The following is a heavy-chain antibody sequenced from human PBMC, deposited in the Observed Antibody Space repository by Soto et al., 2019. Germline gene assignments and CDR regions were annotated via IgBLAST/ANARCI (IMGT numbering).Heavy chain of an antibody. V-gene: IGHV3-48*04. Sequence: PGGSLRLSCAASGFTLSSYSMNWVRQAPGKGLEWVSSISSSGSTIYYADSVKGRFTISRDNAKNSLYLQMNSLRAEDTAVYYCARGGVSIPGYYYGMDVWGQGTTVTVSS. CDR2: ISSSGSTI. CDR1: GFTLSSYS. CDR3: ARGGVSIPGYYYGMDV. J-gene: IGHJ6*02. D-gene: IGHD3-3*01.